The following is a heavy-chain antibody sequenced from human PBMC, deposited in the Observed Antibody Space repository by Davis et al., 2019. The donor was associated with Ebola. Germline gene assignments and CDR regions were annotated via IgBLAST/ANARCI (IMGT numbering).Heavy chain of an antibody. CDR3: AKTQNYYYDNYLDY. V-gene: IGHV3-30*18. J-gene: IGHJ4*02. CDR1: GFTFSSYG. D-gene: IGHD3-22*01. CDR2: ISYDGSNK. Sequence: PGGSLRLSCAASGFTFSSYGMHWVRQAPGKGLEWVAVISYDGSNKYYADSVKGRFTISRDNSKNTLYLQMNSLRAEDTAVYYCAKTQNYYYDNYLDYWGQGTLVTVSS.